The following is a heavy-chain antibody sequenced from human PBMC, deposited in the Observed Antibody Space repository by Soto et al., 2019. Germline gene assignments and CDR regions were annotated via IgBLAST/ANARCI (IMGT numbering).Heavy chain of an antibody. CDR1: GGSFNNGKDY. CDR2: VYYTGST. V-gene: IGHV4-61*01. J-gene: IGHJ5*02. CDR3: ARDLRVLRGSSGLLNWYDP. Sequence: XASLSLTCTVCGGSFNNGKDYWSWIRQPPGKELEWIGYVYYTGSTYSNPSLKSRLTLTIDTSKNQFSLNLTSVTAADTAVYYCARDLRVLRGSSGLLNWYDPWRQGALVTV. D-gene: IGHD2-21*01.